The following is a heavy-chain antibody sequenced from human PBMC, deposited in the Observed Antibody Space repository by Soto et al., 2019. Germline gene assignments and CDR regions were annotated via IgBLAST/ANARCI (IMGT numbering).Heavy chain of an antibody. CDR2: IFDSGTT. J-gene: IGHJ5*02. V-gene: IGHV4-30-4*01. CDR3: ARDFFDSSDYTTNWFDP. Sequence: NPSETLSLTCTVSGGSITSDYSCWSWIRQPPGEGLEWIGHIFDSGTTYTNPSLRSRVTISVDTSKNQFSLKLTSVTAADAALYYCARDFFDSSDYTTNWFDPWGQGTLVTVSS. D-gene: IGHD3-22*01. CDR1: GGSITSDYSC.